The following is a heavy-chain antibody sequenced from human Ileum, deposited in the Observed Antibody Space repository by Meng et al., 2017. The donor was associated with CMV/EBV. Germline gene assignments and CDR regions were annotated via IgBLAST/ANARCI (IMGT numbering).Heavy chain of an antibody. CDR2: LRYDGNSK. V-gene: IGHV3-30*02. J-gene: IGHJ4*02. D-gene: IGHD1-1*01. CDR3: AKDAYNFDIDY. Sequence: QVHLVESGXXXXXAXGSXRLSCACSGFDFSRSGMHWVRQAPGKGLEWVALLRYDGNSKYYIDSVKGRFTVSRDTSENRLYLQMNSLRAEDTAVYYCAKDAYNFDIDYWGQGTLGTVSS. CDR1: GFDFSRSG.